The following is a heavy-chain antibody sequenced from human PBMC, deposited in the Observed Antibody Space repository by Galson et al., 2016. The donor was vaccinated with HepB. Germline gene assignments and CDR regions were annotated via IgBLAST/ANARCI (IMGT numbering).Heavy chain of an antibody. D-gene: IGHD4-17*01. J-gene: IGHJ5*02. CDR1: GGSVSSGTFH. CDR2: IYYTGNT. Sequence: SETLSLTCTVSGGSVSSGTFHWSWLRQPPGKGLHWIGYIYYTGNTNYNPSLKSRVTISMDTSKNQFSLRLSSVTAADTALYYCARSGGNGDYLTPWGQGTLVTVSS. CDR3: ARSGGNGDYLTP. V-gene: IGHV4-61*01.